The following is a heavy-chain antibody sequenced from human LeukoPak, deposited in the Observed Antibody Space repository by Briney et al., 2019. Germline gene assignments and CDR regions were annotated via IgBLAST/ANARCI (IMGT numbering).Heavy chain of an antibody. D-gene: IGHD3-10*01. V-gene: IGHV3-13*05. CDR3: AGGLRYYGMDV. CDR1: GFTFSSYD. CDR2: IGTAGDP. Sequence: TGGSLRLSCAASGFTFSSYDMHWVRQATGRGLEWVSGIGTAGDPYYADSVKGRFTISRENAKNSLLLQMNSLRAGDTAVYYCAGGLRYYGMDVWGQGTTVTVSS. J-gene: IGHJ6*02.